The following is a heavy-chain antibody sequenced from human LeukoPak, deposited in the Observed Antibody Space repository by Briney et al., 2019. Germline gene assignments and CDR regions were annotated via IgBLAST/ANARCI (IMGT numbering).Heavy chain of an antibody. CDR1: GFTVSSNY. CDR3: ASSAGYCSGGSCAGGMDV. Sequence: GGSLRLSCAASGFTVSSNYMSWVRQAPGKGLEWVSVIYSGGSTYYADSVKGRFTISRDNSKNTPYLQMNSLSAEDTAVYYCASSAGYCSGGSCAGGMDVWGQGTTVTVSS. D-gene: IGHD2-15*01. J-gene: IGHJ6*02. CDR2: IYSGGST. V-gene: IGHV3-66*02.